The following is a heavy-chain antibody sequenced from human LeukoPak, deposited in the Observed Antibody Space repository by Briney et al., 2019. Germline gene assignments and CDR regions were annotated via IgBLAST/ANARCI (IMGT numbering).Heavy chain of an antibody. CDR3: ARVGDGYNNNYYYYYMDV. D-gene: IGHD5-24*01. V-gene: IGHV1-18*01. J-gene: IGHJ6*03. CDR2: ISAYNGNT. Sequence: ASVKVSCKASGSTFTSYGISWVRQAPGQGLEWMGWISAYNGNTNYAQKLQGRVTMTTDTSTSTAYMELRSLRSDDTAMYYCARVGDGYNNNYYYYYMDVWGKGTTVTVSS. CDR1: GSTFTSYG.